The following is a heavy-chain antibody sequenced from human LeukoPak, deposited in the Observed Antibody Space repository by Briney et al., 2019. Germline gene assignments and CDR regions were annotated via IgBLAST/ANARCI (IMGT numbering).Heavy chain of an antibody. CDR3: ARLVAVAGPMIDY. CDR1: GGSISSYY. D-gene: IGHD6-19*01. Sequence: PSETLSLTCTVSGGSISSYYWSWIRQPPGKGLEWIGYIYYSGSTNYNPSLKSRVTISVDTSKNQFSLKLSSVTAADTAVYYCARLVAVAGPMIDYWGQGTLVTVSS. CDR2: IYYSGST. J-gene: IGHJ4*02. V-gene: IGHV4-59*08.